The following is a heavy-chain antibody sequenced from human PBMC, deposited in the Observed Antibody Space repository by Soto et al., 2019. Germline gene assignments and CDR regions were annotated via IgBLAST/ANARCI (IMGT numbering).Heavy chain of an antibody. D-gene: IGHD1-1*01. J-gene: IGHJ5*02. CDR1: GFSLSTSGVG. CDR2: IYWDDDK. CDR3: AHDLLLGSWNDQAFDH. V-gene: IGHV2-5*02. Sequence: QITLKESGPTLVKPTQTLTLTCTFSGFSLSTSGVGVGWIRQPPGKALEWLALIYWDDDKRYSPSLKSRLTITKDTSKNQVVLTMTNMDPVDTATDYCAHDLLLGSWNDQAFDHWGQGTLVTVSS.